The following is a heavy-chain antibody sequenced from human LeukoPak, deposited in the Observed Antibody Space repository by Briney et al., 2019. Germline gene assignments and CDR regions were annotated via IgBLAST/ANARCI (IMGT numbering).Heavy chain of an antibody. CDR3: AWGDEYCSGGSCYSINHFDY. V-gene: IGHV3-7*04. CDR1: GFTFSSYW. J-gene: IGHJ4*02. D-gene: IGHD2-15*01. Sequence: GGSLRLSCAASGFTFSSYWMSWVRQAPGKGLEWVANIKQDGSEKYYVDSVKGRFTISRDNAKNSLYLQMNSLRAEDTAVYYCAWGDEYCSGGSCYSINHFDYWGQGTLVTVSS. CDR2: IKQDGSEK.